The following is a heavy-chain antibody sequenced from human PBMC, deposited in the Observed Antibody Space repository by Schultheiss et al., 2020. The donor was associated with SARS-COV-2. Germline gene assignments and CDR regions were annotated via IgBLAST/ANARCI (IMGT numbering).Heavy chain of an antibody. Sequence: GGSLRLSCVASGFTFSSYAMSWVRQAPGMGLEWVSALSGSGGSTYYADSVKGRFTISRDNSKNTLYLQMNSLRAEDTAVYYCAKDRSSSKLAPFDYWGQGTLVTVSS. CDR1: GFTFSSYA. V-gene: IGHV3-23*01. J-gene: IGHJ4*02. CDR2: LSGSGGST. D-gene: IGHD6-6*01. CDR3: AKDRSSSKLAPFDY.